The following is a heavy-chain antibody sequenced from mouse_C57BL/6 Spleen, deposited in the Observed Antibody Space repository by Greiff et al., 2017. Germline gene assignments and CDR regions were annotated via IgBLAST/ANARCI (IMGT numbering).Heavy chain of an antibody. J-gene: IGHJ4*01. CDR1: GFTFSSYA. CDR2: ISDGGSYT. CDR3: ARDWYYYAMDY. V-gene: IGHV5-4*01. Sequence: EVKLVESGGGLVKPGGSLKLSCAASGFTFSSYAMSWVRQTPEKRLEWVATISDGGSYTYYPDNVKGRFTISRDNAKNNLYLQMSHLKSEDTAMYYCARDWYYYAMDYWGQGTSVTVSS.